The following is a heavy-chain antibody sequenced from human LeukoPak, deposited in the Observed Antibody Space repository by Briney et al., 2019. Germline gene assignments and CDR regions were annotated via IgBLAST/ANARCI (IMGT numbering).Heavy chain of an antibody. CDR2: IIPISDTT. CDR1: GGTFSSYS. J-gene: IGHJ4*02. D-gene: IGHD3-10*01. V-gene: IGHV1-69*05. Sequence: GASVTVSCKASGGTFSSYSISWVRQAPGQGLEWMGGIIPISDTTNYAQKFQGRVTITTDESTSTAYMELSSLRSEDTAVYYCARDSAYYGSGSYYCYWGQGTLVTVSS. CDR3: ARDSAYYGSGSYYCY.